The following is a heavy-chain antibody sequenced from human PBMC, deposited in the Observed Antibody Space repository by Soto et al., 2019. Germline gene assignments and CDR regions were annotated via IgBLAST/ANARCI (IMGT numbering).Heavy chain of an antibody. CDR1: GFTFSSYA. CDR2: ISGSGGST. CDR3: AKDRVSVFGVVTPQGYYYGMDV. Sequence: GGSLRLSCAASGFTFSSYAMSWVRQAPGKXLEWVSAISGSGGSTYYADSVKGRFTISRDNSKNTLYLQMNSLRAEDTAVYYCAKDRVSVFGVVTPQGYYYGMDVWGQGTTVTVSS. V-gene: IGHV3-23*01. D-gene: IGHD3-3*02. J-gene: IGHJ6*02.